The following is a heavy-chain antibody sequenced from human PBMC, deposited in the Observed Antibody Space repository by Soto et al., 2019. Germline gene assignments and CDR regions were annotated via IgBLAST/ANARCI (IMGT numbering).Heavy chain of an antibody. CDR2: IWYDGSNK. Sequence: QVQLVESGGGVVQPGRSLRLSCAASGFTFSSYGMHWVRQAPGKGLEWVAVIWYDGSNKYYADSVKGRFTISRDNSKNTLYLQMNSQRAEDTAVYYCAIDYGEGQHWGQGTLVTVSS. V-gene: IGHV3-33*01. J-gene: IGHJ1*01. CDR3: AIDYGEGQH. D-gene: IGHD3-10*01. CDR1: GFTFSSYG.